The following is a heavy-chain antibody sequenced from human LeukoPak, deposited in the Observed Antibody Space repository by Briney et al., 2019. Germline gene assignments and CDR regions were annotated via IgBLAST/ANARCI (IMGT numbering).Heavy chain of an antibody. V-gene: IGHV3-7*01. D-gene: IGHD7-27*01. J-gene: IGHJ4*02. Sequence: PGDSLRLSCAASGFTFTKYWMTWVRQAPGKGLEWVGNIKQDGSDKNYMDSVKGRFTISRDNTKNSVYLQMSSLRAEDTAVYYCAREVWGPGYWGQGTLVTVSS. CDR3: AREVWGPGY. CDR2: IKQDGSDK. CDR1: GFTFTKYW.